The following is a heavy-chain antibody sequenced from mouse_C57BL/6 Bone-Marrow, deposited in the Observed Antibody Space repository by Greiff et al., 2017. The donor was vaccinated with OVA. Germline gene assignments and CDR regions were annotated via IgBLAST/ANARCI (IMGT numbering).Heavy chain of an antibody. J-gene: IGHJ4*01. CDR1: GYTFTSYW. D-gene: IGHD2-5*01. Sequence: QVQLQQPGAELVMPGASVKLSCKASGYTFTSYWMHWVKQRPGQGLEWIGEIDPSDSYTNYNQKFKGKSTLTVDKSSSTAYMQLSSLTSEDSAVYYRAKPAYYSNYGGGFAMDYWGQGTSVTVSS. V-gene: IGHV1-69*01. CDR2: IDPSDSYT. CDR3: AKPAYYSNYGGGFAMDY.